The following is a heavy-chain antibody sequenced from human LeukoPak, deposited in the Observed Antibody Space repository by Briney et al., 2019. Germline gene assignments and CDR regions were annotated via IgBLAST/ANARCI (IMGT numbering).Heavy chain of an antibody. CDR2: ISSSSSYI. CDR3: ASGSPDGSGSLSPFDY. J-gene: IGHJ4*02. D-gene: IGHD3-10*01. V-gene: IGHV3-21*01. CDR1: GFTFSSYS. Sequence: PGGSLRLSCTASGFTFSSYSMNWVRQAPGKGLEWVSSISSSSSYIYYADSVKGRFTISRDNAKNSLYLQMNSLRAEDTAVYYCASGSPDGSGSLSPFDYWGQGTLVTVSS.